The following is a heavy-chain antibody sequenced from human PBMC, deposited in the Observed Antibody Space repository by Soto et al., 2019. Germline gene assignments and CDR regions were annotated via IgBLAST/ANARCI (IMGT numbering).Heavy chain of an antibody. CDR2: VSSNGRIT. Sequence: PGGSLRLSCAASGFTFSSYAMHWVRRAPGKGLEYVSAVSSNGRITDYADSVKGRFTTPKDSSKSTVYLRMSSLRPEDTAMYYCVKEEGYSLDYWGQGTRVTV. CDR3: VKEEGYSLDY. V-gene: IGHV3-64D*06. J-gene: IGHJ4*02. CDR1: GFTFSSYA.